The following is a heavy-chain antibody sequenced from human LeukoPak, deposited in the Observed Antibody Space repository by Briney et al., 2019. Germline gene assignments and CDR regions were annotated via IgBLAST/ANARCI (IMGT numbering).Heavy chain of an antibody. J-gene: IGHJ4*02. CDR2: INYSGST. V-gene: IGHV4-39*01. Sequence: SETLSLTCSVSGGSISSTTYYWGWIRQPPGKGLEWIGSINYSGSTFYNPSLKSRVTISVDTSKNQFSLILSSVTAADTAVYFCARARLSIVRGITNFDYWGQGTVVTVSS. CDR3: ARARLSIVRGITNFDY. D-gene: IGHD3-10*01. CDR1: GGSISSTTYY.